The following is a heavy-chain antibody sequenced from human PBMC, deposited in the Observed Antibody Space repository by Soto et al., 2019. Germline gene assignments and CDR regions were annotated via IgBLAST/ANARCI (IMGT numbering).Heavy chain of an antibody. CDR2: INSDGSGT. CDR3: KKDTAYAMDV. J-gene: IGHJ6*02. V-gene: IGHV3-74*01. CDR1: GFDFSNSW. Sequence: EVQLVESGGGLVQPGGSLRLSCAASGFDFSNSWIHWVRQGPGKGLVWVSHINSDGSGTTYADSVKGRFTISRDNAKNTLYLQINSLRAEKKVVYYCKKDTAYAMDVWGQGTTVTVSS. D-gene: IGHD2-15*01.